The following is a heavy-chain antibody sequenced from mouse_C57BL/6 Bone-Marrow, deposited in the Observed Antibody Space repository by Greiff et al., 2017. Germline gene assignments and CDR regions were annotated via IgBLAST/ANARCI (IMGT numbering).Heavy chain of an antibody. CDR1: GYTFTTYP. Sequence: VKLMESGAKLVKPGASVKMSCKASGYTFTTYPIEWMKQNHGKSLEWIGNFHPYNDDTKYNEKFKGKATLTVEKSSNTVYLELSRLTSDDSAVYYCARSSTFFYYFDYWGKGTTLTVSS. CDR2: FHPYNDDT. D-gene: IGHD5-1*01. J-gene: IGHJ2*01. CDR3: ARSSTFFYYFDY. V-gene: IGHV1-47*01.